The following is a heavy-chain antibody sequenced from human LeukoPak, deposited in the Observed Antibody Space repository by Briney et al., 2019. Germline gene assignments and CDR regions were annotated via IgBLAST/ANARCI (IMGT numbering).Heavy chain of an antibody. CDR1: FGLTSDDYA. D-gene: IGHD1-20*01. CDR3: AASFRVTGTTYYY. J-gene: IGHJ4*02. Sequence: PGGSLRLSCVASFGLTSDDYAFHWVRQAPGKGLVWVSHISDDGKKANYADSVKGRFTISRDAAKNTLHLQMDSLRVEDTAVYYCAASFRVTGTTYYYWGQGTMVTVSS. V-gene: IGHV3-74*01. CDR2: ISDDGKKA.